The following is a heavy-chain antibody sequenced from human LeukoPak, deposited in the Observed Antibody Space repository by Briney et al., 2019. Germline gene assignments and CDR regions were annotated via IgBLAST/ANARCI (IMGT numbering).Heavy chain of an antibody. CDR1: GFTFNNNA. J-gene: IGHJ4*02. CDR3: VKDRADQYSFDS. V-gene: IGHV3-23*01. Sequence: PGGSLRLSCTASGFTFNNNAMSWVRQAPGKGLEWVSAINGGGDATEYTDSVKGRFTISRDNSKNTLYLQMNSLRPEDTAVYFCVKDRADQYSFDSWGQGTLVTVSS. CDR2: INGGGDAT. D-gene: IGHD4-11*01.